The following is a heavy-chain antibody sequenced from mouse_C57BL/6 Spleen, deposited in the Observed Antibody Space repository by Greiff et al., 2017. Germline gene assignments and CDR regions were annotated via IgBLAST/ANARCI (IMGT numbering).Heavy chain of an antibody. CDR2: INPNNGGT. D-gene: IGHD1-1*01. J-gene: IGHJ2*01. CDR1: GYTFTDYN. Sequence: SGPELVKPGASVKMSCKASGYTFTDYNMHWVKQSHGKSLEWIGYINPNNGGTSYNQKFKGKATLTVNKSSSTAYMELRSLTSEDSAVYYCAREGYGSAFDYWGQGATLTVST. CDR3: AREGYGSAFDY. V-gene: IGHV1-22*01.